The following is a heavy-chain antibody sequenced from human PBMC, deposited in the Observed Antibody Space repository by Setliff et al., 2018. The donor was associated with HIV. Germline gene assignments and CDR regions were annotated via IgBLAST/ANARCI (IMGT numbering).Heavy chain of an antibody. CDR2: IHKDGSEK. D-gene: IGHD1-1*01. J-gene: IGHJ4*02. CDR1: GFTFTNYW. CDR3: AGSRGYFVQAD. Sequence: GESLKISCAASGFTFTNYWMSWVRQSPGKGLEWVAKIHKDGSEKYYVDSVKGRFTISRDNTKNFLYLEMNSLRAEDTAVYYCAGSRGYFVQADWGQGTQVTVSS. V-gene: IGHV3-7*01.